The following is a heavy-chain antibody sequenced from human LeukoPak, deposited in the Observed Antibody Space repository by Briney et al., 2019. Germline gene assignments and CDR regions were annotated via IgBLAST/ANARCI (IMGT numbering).Heavy chain of an antibody. D-gene: IGHD3-3*01. Sequence: GGSLRLSCAASGFTFSSYTMTWVRQAPGKGLEWVSAISGSGGSTYYADSVKGRFTISRDNSKNTLYLQMNRLRDEDTALFYCAKEVKDTGYYHLDNWGQGTLVTVSS. CDR2: ISGSGGST. CDR3: AKEVKDTGYYHLDN. V-gene: IGHV3-23*01. J-gene: IGHJ4*02. CDR1: GFTFSSYT.